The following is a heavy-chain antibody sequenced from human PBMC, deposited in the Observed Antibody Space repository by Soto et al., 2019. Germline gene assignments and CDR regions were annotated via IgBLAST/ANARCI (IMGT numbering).Heavy chain of an antibody. J-gene: IGHJ4*02. V-gene: IGHV3-30*03. D-gene: IGHD1-1*01. CDR1: GFTFSSSG. CDR3: ARDPGVYNWKDVGYFDN. CDR2: ISYGGNNK. Sequence: QVQLVESGGGVVQPGRSLRLSCAASGFTFSSSGMHWVRQAPGKGLEWVAVISYGGNNKYYADSVKGRFTISRDNSKNTLYLQMNSLRPEDTAVYYCARDPGVYNWKDVGYFDNWGQGTLVTVSS.